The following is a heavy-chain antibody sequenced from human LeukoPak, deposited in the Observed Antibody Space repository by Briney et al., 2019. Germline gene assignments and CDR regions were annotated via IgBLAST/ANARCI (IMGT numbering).Heavy chain of an antibody. D-gene: IGHD6-13*01. J-gene: IGHJ4*02. V-gene: IGHV4-59*01. Sequence: PSETLSLTCTVSGGSISSYYWSWIRQPPGKGLEWIGYIYYSGGTNYNPSLKSRVTISVDTSKNQFSLKLSSVTAADTAVYYCARVLPSSSWSLDYWGQGTLVTVSS. CDR1: GGSISSYY. CDR3: ARVLPSSSWSLDY. CDR2: IYYSGGT.